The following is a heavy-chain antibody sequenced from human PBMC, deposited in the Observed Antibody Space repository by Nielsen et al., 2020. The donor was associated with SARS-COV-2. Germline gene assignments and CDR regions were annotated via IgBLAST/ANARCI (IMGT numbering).Heavy chain of an antibody. CDR2: VGTAGDT. J-gene: IGHJ4*02. Sequence: GGSLRLSCAASGFTFSRYDLHWVRQAAGRGLEWVSGVGTAGDTYYADSVRGRFTISRDNSKNTLYLQMNSLRAEDTAVYYCAKAGATVTTDWGQGTLVTVSS. CDR3: AKAGATVTTD. V-gene: IGHV3-13*04. CDR1: GFTFSRYD. D-gene: IGHD4-17*01.